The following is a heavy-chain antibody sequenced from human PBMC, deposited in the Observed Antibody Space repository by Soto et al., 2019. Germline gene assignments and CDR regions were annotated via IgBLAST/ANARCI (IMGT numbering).Heavy chain of an antibody. Sequence: EVQLVESGGGVVRPGGSLRLSCVASGFRFDDFGLNWVRQVPGKGPEWVAGITWNAGSKGYADSVKGRFTISRDNAKKSLHLQMDSLREEDTALYFCARDGGVVTVDAFDLGGQGTMFTVSS. CDR3: ARDGGVVTVDAFDL. J-gene: IGHJ3*01. V-gene: IGHV3-20*04. CDR1: GFRFDDFG. D-gene: IGHD3-16*01. CDR2: ITWNAGSK.